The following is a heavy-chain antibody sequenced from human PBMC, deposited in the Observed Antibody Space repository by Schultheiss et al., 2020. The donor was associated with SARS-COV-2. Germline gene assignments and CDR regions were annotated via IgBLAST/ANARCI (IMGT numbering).Heavy chain of an antibody. V-gene: IGHV3-30*01. CDR3: AKDSGSSEMRWFDP. Sequence: GGSLRLSCAASGFTFSSYAMHWVRQAPGKGLEWVAVIWYDGSNKYYADSVKGRFTISRDNSKNTLYLQMNSLRAEDTALYYCAKDSGSSEMRWFDPWGQGTLVTVSS. CDR1: GFTFSSYA. J-gene: IGHJ5*02. CDR2: IWYDGSNK. D-gene: IGHD6-13*01.